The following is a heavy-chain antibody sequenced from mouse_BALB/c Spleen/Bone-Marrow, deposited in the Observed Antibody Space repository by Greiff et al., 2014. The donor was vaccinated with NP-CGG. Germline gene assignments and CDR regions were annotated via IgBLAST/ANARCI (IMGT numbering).Heavy chain of an antibody. J-gene: IGHJ2*01. CDR1: GYTFTSSW. CDR2: IHPNSGST. CDR3: ARHYRYAYYFDY. D-gene: IGHD2-14*01. Sequence: QVQLQQSGSVLVRPGASVKLSCKASGYTFTSSWMHWAKQRPGQGLEWIGEIHPNSGSTNYNEKFKGKATLTVDTSSSTAYVDLRSLPSEDSAVYYCARHYRYAYYFDYWGQGTTLTVSS. V-gene: IGHV1S130*01.